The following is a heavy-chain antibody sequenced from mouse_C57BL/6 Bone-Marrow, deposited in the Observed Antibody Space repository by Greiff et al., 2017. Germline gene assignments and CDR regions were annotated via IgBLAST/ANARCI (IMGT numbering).Heavy chain of an antibody. CDR2: ISGGSSTI. V-gene: IGHV5-17*01. J-gene: IGHJ3*01. Sequence: EVQLQESGGGLVKPGGSLKLSCAASGFTFSDYGMHWVRQAPEKGLEWVAYISGGSSTIYYADTVKGRFTISRDNAKNTLFLQMTSLRSEDTAMYYCARLFAYWGQGTLVTVSA. CDR3: ARLFAY. CDR1: GFTFSDYG.